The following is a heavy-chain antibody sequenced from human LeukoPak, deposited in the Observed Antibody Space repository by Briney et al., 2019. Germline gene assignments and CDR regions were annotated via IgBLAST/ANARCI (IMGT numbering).Heavy chain of an antibody. CDR2: IYYSGST. CDR3: ARHYNSDLNDAFDI. V-gene: IGHV4-59*08. D-gene: IGHD1-1*01. Sequence: SETLSLTCTVSGGSISSYYWSWIRQPPGKGLEWIGYIYYSGSTNYNPSLKSRVTISVDTSKNQFSLKLSSVTAADTAVYYCARHYNSDLNDAFDIWGQGTMVTVSS. J-gene: IGHJ3*02. CDR1: GGSISSYY.